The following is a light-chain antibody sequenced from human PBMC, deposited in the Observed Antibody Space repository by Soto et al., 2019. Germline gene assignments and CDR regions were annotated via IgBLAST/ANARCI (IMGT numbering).Light chain of an antibody. CDR3: QQRSNWPPIT. CDR2: GAS. CDR1: QSVSNNY. Sequence: EIVLTQSPGTLSLSPGERATLSCRASQSVSNNYLAWYQQKPGQAPRLLFYGASNRATGIPARFSGSGSGTDFTLTISSLEPEDFAVYYCQQRSNWPPITFGQGTRLEI. J-gene: IGKJ5*01. V-gene: IGKV3-11*01.